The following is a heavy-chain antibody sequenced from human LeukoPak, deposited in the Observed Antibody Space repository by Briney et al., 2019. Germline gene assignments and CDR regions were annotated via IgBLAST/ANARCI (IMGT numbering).Heavy chain of an antibody. D-gene: IGHD5-18*01. J-gene: IGHJ4*02. V-gene: IGHV3-7*01. CDR3: ARHLSGITGYTYGRGIDY. CDR1: GFTFSSYW. Sequence: GGSLRLSCAASGFTFSSYWMSWVRQAPGKGLEWVANIKQDGSEKYYVDSVKGRFTISRDSAKKSLYLQMNSLRAEDTAVYYCARHLSGITGYTYGRGIDYWDQGTLVTVSS. CDR2: IKQDGSEK.